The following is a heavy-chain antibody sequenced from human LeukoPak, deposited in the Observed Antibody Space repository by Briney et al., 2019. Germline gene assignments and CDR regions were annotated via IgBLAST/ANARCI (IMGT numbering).Heavy chain of an antibody. D-gene: IGHD3-22*01. CDR3: AREPFGGYYDSSGYYYSSFFDY. CDR1: GFTFSSYW. J-gene: IGHJ4*02. CDR2: IASDGSST. V-gene: IGHV3-74*01. Sequence: PGGSLRLSCAASGFTFSSYWMNWVRQAPGKGLVWVSRIASDGSSTTYADSVKGRFSISRDNAKNTLYLQMNSLRVEDTAVYYCAREPFGGYYDSSGYYYSSFFDYWGQGTLVTVSS.